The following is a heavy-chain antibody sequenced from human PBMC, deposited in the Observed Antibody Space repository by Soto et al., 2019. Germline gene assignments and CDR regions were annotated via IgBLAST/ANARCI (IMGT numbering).Heavy chain of an antibody. CDR2: ISGTGART. J-gene: IGHJ4*02. CDR3: ARGLHSLFDY. CDR1: GFKSVDYA. Sequence: GGSLRLSCAASGFKSVDYAMGWVRQAPGKGLGWVAAISGTGARTFYADSVKGRFTISSDNSNNTLYVQMTSLRAEDTAVYYCARGLHSLFDYWGQGTLVTVSS. V-gene: IGHV3-23*01. D-gene: IGHD2-21*01.